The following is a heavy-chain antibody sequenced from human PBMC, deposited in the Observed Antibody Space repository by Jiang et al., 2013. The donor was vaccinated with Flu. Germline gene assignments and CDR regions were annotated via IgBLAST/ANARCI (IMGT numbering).Heavy chain of an antibody. CDR3: ARGGTAKHSTH. Sequence: LSLTCTVSGGSINSYYWSWFRQPPGKGLEWIGYISYTGSTNYNPSPKSRVTISVDTSKNQFSLKLTSVTAADTAVYYCARGGTAKHSTHWGQGTLVTVSS. J-gene: IGHJ4*02. CDR1: GGSINSYY. CDR2: ISYTGST. V-gene: IGHV4-59*01. D-gene: IGHD1-1*01.